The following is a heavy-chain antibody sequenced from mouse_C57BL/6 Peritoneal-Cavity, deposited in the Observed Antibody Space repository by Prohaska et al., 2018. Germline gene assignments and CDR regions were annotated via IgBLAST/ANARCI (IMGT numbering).Heavy chain of an antibody. Sequence: QVQLQQPGAELVKPGASVKISCKASGYAFSSSWMNWVKQRPGKGLEWIGQIYPGDGDTNYNGKFKGKTTLTADKSSSTAYMQLSSLTSEDSAVYFCARSGTVVPYFDYWGQGTTLTVSS. CDR2: IYPGDGDT. CDR3: ARSGTVVPYFDY. D-gene: IGHD1-1*01. CDR1: GYAFSSSW. J-gene: IGHJ2*01. V-gene: IGHV1-80*01.